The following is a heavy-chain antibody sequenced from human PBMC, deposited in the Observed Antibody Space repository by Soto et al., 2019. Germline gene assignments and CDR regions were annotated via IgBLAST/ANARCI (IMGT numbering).Heavy chain of an antibody. CDR2: IYHSGST. D-gene: IGHD3-10*02. CDR3: AREVIDYYVSTNWFAP. CDR1: GGSISSSNW. V-gene: IGHV4-4*02. Sequence: SETLSLTCAVSGGSISSSNWWSWVRQPPGKGLEWIGEIYHSGSTNYNPSLKSRVTISVDKSKNQFSLKLSSVTAADTAVYYWAREVIDYYVSTNWFAPWGQGTLVTVSS. J-gene: IGHJ5*02.